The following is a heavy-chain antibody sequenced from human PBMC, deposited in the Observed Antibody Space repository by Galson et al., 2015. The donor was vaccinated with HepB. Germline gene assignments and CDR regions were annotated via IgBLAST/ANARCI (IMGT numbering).Heavy chain of an antibody. D-gene: IGHD6-19*01. Sequence: SLRLSCAASGFTFSGSAMRWVRQASGKGLEWVGRIRSKANSYATAYAASVKGRFTISRDDSKNTAYLQMNSLKTEDTAVYYCTRALGWPREYYYYGMDVWGQGTTVTVSS. CDR2: IRSKANSYAT. V-gene: IGHV3-73*01. CDR1: GFTFSGSA. CDR3: TRALGWPREYYYYGMDV. J-gene: IGHJ6*02.